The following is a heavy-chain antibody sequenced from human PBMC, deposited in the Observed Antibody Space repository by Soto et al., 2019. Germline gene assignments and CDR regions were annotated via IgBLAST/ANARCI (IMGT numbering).Heavy chain of an antibody. V-gene: IGHV1-69*01. Sequence: QVQLVQSGAEVKKPGSSVKVSCKASGGTFSSPTISWVRQAPGQGLEWMGGFSPIFGTTYYAQKFQGRLTITADVSSGTDDMELSSMKSEDTAVYYCAGGGSSGGWFFDVWGRGTLVTVSS. CDR2: FSPIFGTT. CDR3: AGGGSSGGWFFDV. D-gene: IGHD1-26*01. J-gene: IGHJ2*01. CDR1: GGTFSSPT.